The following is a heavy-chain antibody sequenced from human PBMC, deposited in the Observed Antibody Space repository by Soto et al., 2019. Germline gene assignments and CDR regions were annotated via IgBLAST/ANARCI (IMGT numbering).Heavy chain of an antibody. V-gene: IGHV3-21*01. CDR2: ISSSSSYI. CDR1: GFTFSSYS. CDR3: ARAVDSSSPFDY. J-gene: IGHJ4*02. Sequence: GESLRLSCAASGFTFSSYSMNWVRQAPGEGLEWVSSISSSSSYIYYADSVKGRFTISRDNAKNSLYLQMNSLRAEDTAVCYWARAVDSSSPFDYWGQGTLVTVSS. D-gene: IGHD6-13*01.